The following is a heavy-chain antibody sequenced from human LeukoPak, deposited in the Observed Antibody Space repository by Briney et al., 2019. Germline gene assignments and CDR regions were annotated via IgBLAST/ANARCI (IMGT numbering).Heavy chain of an antibody. D-gene: IGHD3-22*01. V-gene: IGHV4-38-2*02. CDR1: GYSINSAFY. CDR2: VFHRGTT. J-gene: IGHJ4*02. CDR3: AGRYDSSGYYYGSAFDY. Sequence: SETLSLTCTVSGYSINSAFYLGWIRVPPGKGLDWIGSVFHRGTTYYNSSLKSRVNISIDTSKNQFSLKLSSVTAADTAVYYCAGRYDSSGYYYGSAFDYWGQGTLVTVSS.